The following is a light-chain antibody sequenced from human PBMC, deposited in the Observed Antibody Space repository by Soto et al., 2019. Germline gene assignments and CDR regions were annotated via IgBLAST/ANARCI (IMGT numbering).Light chain of an antibody. CDR3: QSYDSSLSGSGV. CDR2: GNS. V-gene: IGLV1-40*01. CDR1: SSNIGAGYD. Sequence: QSVLTQPPSVSGAPGQRVTISCTGSSSNIGAGYDVHWYQQLPGTAPKLLIYGNSNRPSGVPDRFSGPKSGTSASLAITGLQAEDEADYYCQSYDSSLSGSGVFGTGTKVTVL. J-gene: IGLJ1*01.